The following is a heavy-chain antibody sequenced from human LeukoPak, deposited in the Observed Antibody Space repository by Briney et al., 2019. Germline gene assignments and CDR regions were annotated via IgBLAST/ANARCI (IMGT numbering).Heavy chain of an antibody. Sequence: GASVTVSCKASGGTFSSYTISWVRQAPGQGLEWMGRIIPILGIANNAQKFQGRVTITADKSTSTAYMELSSLRSEDTAVYYCARASLDYYGSGSSPTPYYYYYGMDVWGQGTTVTVSS. CDR3: ARASLDYYGSGSSPTPYYYYYGMDV. J-gene: IGHJ6*02. CDR2: IIPILGIA. D-gene: IGHD3-10*01. V-gene: IGHV1-69*02. CDR1: GGTFSSYT.